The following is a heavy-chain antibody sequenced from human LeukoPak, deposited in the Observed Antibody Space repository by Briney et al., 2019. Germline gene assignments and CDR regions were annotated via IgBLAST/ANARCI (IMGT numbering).Heavy chain of an antibody. J-gene: IGHJ6*02. CDR2: IGTAGDT. V-gene: IGHV3-13*01. CDR3: AREMGFGYYYYGMDV. D-gene: IGHD3-16*01. Sequence: GGSLRLSCAASGFTLSSYDMHWVRQATGKGLEWVSAIGTAGDTYYPGSVKGRFTISRENAKNSLYLQMNSLRAEDTAVYYCAREMGFGYYYYGMDVWGQGTTVTVSS. CDR1: GFTLSSYD.